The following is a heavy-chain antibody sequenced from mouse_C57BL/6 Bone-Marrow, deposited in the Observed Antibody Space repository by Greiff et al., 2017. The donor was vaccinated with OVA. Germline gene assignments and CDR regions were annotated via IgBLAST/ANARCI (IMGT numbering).Heavy chain of an antibody. CDR3: ARDYDYSY. CDR2: IDPSDSET. J-gene: IGHJ3*01. CDR1: GYTFTSYW. D-gene: IGHD2-4*01. Sequence: QVHVKQPGAELVRPGSSVKLSCKASGYTFTSYWMHWVKQRPIQGLEWIGNIDPSDSETHYNQKFKDKATLTVDKSSSTAYMQLSSLTSEDSAVYYCARDYDYSYWGQGTLVTVSA. V-gene: IGHV1-52*01.